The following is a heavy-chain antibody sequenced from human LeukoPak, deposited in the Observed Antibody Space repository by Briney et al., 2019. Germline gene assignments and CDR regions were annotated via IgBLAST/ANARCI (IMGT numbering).Heavy chain of an antibody. V-gene: IGHV1-46*01. CDR2: INPSGGST. Sequence: GASVKVSCKASGYTFTSYYMHWVRQAPGQGLEWMGIINPSGGSTSYAQKFQGRVTMTRDTSTSTVYMELSSLRSEDTAVYYCARDNDYAGGYYYGMDVWGQGTTVTVSS. D-gene: IGHD4-17*01. J-gene: IGHJ6*02. CDR1: GYTFTSYY. CDR3: ARDNDYAGGYYYGMDV.